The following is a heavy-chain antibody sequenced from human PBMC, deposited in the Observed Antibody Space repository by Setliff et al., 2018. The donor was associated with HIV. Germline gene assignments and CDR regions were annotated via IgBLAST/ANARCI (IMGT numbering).Heavy chain of an antibody. J-gene: IGHJ4*01. CDR1: GFSFSNYG. CDR2: ISYDGSDN. D-gene: IGHD5-12*01. V-gene: IGHV3-33*01. CDR3: VRERSWITYYFDY. Sequence: PGGSLRLSCAASGFSFSNYGMHWVRQAPGKGLEWVALISYDGSDNYYEDSVKGRFTISRDNSKNTLFLQMDNLRAEDTGVYYCVRERSWITYYFDYWGHGTLVTVSS.